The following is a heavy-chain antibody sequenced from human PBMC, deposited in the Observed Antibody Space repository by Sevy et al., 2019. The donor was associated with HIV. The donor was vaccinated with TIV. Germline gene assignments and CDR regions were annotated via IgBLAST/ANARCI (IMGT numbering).Heavy chain of an antibody. CDR1: GYTFDNYD. J-gene: IGHJ2*01. D-gene: IGHD2-21*02. Sequence: ASVKVSCQASGYTFDNYDINWVRQATGQGLEWMGWMNPNSGNTGYAEKFQGRVTMSRVSSIRTAYMELNGLTSEDTAVYYCTRGLSFTYAKRGDWLNWYFDGWGRGTLVTVSS. V-gene: IGHV1-8*01. CDR3: TRGLSFTYAKRGDWLNWYFDG. CDR2: MNPNSGNT.